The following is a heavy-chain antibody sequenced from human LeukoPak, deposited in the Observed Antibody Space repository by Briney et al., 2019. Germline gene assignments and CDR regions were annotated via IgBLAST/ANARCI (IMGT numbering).Heavy chain of an antibody. CDR3: ARETLVDTVNNYFDY. CDR1: GGTFSSYA. J-gene: IGHJ4*02. D-gene: IGHD4-17*01. CDR2: IIPILGIA. Sequence: ASVKVSCKASGGTFSSYAISWVRQAPGQGLEWMGRIIPILGIANYAQKFQGRVTITADKSTSTAYMELSSLRSEDTAVYYCARETLVDTVNNYFDYWGQGTLVTVSS. V-gene: IGHV1-69*04.